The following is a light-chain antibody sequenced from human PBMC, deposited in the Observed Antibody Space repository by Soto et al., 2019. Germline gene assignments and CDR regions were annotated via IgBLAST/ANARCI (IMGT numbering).Light chain of an antibody. CDR3: TSYTNKSLLAVA. CDR2: VVA. Sequence: QSALTQPASVSGSPGQSITISCTGTRSDVGGYDYVSWYQQYPGKAPKLIIYVVANRPSGVSTRFSGSKSGNTASLTISGLQPEDEADYYCTSYTNKSLLAVALGGGTKVTVL. V-gene: IGLV2-14*01. CDR1: RSDVGGYDY. J-gene: IGLJ2*01.